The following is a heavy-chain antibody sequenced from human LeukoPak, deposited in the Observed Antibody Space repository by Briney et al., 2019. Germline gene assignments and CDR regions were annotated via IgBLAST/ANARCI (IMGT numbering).Heavy chain of an antibody. J-gene: IGHJ3*02. CDR2: INPNSGGT. Sequence: ASVKVSCEASGYIFTDYYMHWVRQAPGQELGCMGRINPNSGGTNYAQNFQGRVTMTRDTSTSTVYMELSSLRSEDTAIYYCARIRDGYNDAYDIWGQGTVVTVPS. V-gene: IGHV1/OR15-1*04. D-gene: IGHD5-24*01. CDR1: GYIFTDYY. CDR3: ARIRDGYNDAYDI.